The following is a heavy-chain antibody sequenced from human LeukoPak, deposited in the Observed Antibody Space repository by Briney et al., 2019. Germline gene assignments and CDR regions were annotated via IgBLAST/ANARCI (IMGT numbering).Heavy chain of an antibody. J-gene: IGHJ4*02. CDR1: GGSFSGYY. Sequence: PSETLSLTCAVYGGSFSGYYWSWIRQPPGKGREWIGEINHSGSTNYNPHLKSRVTISVDTSKNQFSLKLSSVTAADTAVYYCARFTTMVPEYWGQGTLVTVSS. CDR3: ARFTTMVPEY. D-gene: IGHD3-10*01. CDR2: INHSGST. V-gene: IGHV4-34*01.